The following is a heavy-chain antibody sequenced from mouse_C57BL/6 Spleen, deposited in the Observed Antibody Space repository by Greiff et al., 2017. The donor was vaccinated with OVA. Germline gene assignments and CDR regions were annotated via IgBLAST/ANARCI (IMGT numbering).Heavy chain of an antibody. Sequence: VQLQQPGAELVRPGTSVKLSCKASGYTFTSYWMHWVKQRPGQGLEWIGVIDPSDSYTNYNQKFKGKATLTVDTSSSTAYMQLSSLTSEDSAVYYCARRGLYYGTLLGFDVWGTGTTVTVSS. V-gene: IGHV1-59*01. CDR2: IDPSDSYT. J-gene: IGHJ1*03. CDR1: GYTFTSYW. CDR3: ARRGLYYGTLLGFDV. D-gene: IGHD1-1*01.